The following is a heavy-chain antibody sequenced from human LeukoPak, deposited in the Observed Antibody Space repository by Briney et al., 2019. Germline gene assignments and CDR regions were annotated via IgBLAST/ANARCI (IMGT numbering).Heavy chain of an antibody. J-gene: IGHJ5*02. CDR1: GYTFTSNY. D-gene: IGHD1-26*01. Sequence: ASVKVSCKAFGYTFTSNYMHWVRQAPGQGFEWMGLINPTGGSTGYAQKFQGRVTMTRDMSTSTDYMELSSLRSEDTAIYYCARDNSVGDNAWWFDPWGQGTLVTVSS. V-gene: IGHV1-46*01. CDR2: INPTGGST. CDR3: ARDNSVGDNAWWFDP.